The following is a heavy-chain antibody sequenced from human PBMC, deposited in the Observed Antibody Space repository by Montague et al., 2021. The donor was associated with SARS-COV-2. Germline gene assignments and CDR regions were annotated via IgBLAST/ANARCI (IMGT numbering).Heavy chain of an antibody. V-gene: IGHV4-59*01. D-gene: IGHD6-19*01. CDR2: INYIGDT. Sequence: SETLSLTCSVSGGSINNYQWNWIRKSPGKGPERNGYINYIGDTNYNPSLRGRVTMTVDRSTNKISLRLNSVTAADSAVYYCARSTHIAGSGWYYYFVDWGQGTLVTVSA. CDR3: ARSTHIAGSGWYYYFVD. J-gene: IGHJ4*02. CDR1: GGSINNYQ.